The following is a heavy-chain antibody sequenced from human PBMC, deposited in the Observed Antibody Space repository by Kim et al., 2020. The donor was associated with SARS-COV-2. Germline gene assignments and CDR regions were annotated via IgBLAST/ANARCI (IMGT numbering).Heavy chain of an antibody. Sequence: SETLSLTCAVSGGSISSSNWWSWVRQPPGKGLEWIGGIYHSGSTNYNPSLKSRVTISVDKSKNQFSLKLSSVTAADTAVYYCARVRGYSGYDPDWFDPWGQGTLVTVSS. D-gene: IGHD5-12*01. CDR1: GGSISSSNW. CDR3: ARVRGYSGYDPDWFDP. V-gene: IGHV4-4*02. CDR2: IYHSGST. J-gene: IGHJ5*02.